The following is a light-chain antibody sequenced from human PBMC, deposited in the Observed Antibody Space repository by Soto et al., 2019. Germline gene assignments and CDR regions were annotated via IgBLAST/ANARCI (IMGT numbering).Light chain of an antibody. Sequence: IVMSQSPDSLAVSLGERATINCKSSQSVLYSSNNKNYLAWYQQKPGQPPKLLIYWASTRESGVPDRFSGSGSGTDFTLTISSLQAEDVAVYYCQHYYSTLLTFGGGTKVDIK. J-gene: IGKJ4*01. CDR1: QSVLYSSNNKNY. CDR3: QHYYSTLLT. CDR2: WAS. V-gene: IGKV4-1*01.